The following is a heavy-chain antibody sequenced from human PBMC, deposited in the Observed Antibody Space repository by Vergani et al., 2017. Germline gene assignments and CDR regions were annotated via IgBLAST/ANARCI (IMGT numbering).Heavy chain of an antibody. CDR2: ISWNSNSI. CDR1: GFTSAGYA. Sequence: EVKLEESGGGLVRPGRSLRLSCVASGFTSAGYAMHWVRQAPGKGLEWVSGISWNSNSIGYADSVKGRFTISRDNAKNSLYLQMNSLRAEDTALYYCAKDLGTSSGGGWFDPWGQGTLVTVSS. V-gene: IGHV3-9*02. J-gene: IGHJ5*02. CDR3: AKDLGTSSGGGWFDP. D-gene: IGHD6-6*01.